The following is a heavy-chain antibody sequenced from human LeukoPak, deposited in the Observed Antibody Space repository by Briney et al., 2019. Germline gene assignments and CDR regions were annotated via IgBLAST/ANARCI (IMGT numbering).Heavy chain of an antibody. Sequence: GGSLRLSRAASGFTLSSYSMNWVRQAPGKGLEWVSSISSSSSYIYYADSVKGRFTISRDNAKNSLYLQMNSLRAEDTAVYYCARDGDIVVVPAAMGHMAAPAIEDYWGQGTLVTVSS. CDR1: GFTLSSYS. CDR3: ARDGDIVVVPAAMGHMAAPAIEDY. V-gene: IGHV3-21*01. CDR2: ISSSSSYI. D-gene: IGHD2-2*01. J-gene: IGHJ4*02.